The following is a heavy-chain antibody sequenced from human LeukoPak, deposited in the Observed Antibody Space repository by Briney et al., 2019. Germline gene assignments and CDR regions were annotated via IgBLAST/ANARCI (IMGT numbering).Heavy chain of an antibody. D-gene: IGHD6-19*01. V-gene: IGHV2-5*02. J-gene: IGHJ4*02. CDR1: GFSLSTSGVG. Sequence: SGPTLVKPTQTLTLTCTFSGFSLSTSGVGVGWIRQPPGKALEWLALIYWDDDKRYSPSLKGRLTITKDTSKNQVVLTMTNMDPVDTATYYCAHKIQSSSGWYSFDYWGQGTLVTVSS. CDR2: IYWDDDK. CDR3: AHKIQSSSGWYSFDY.